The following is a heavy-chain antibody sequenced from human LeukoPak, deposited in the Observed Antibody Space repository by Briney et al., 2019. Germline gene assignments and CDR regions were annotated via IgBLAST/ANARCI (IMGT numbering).Heavy chain of an antibody. J-gene: IGHJ4*02. CDR2: ISGSGGST. Sequence: GGSLRLSCAASGFTFSSYAMSWVRQAPGKGLEWVSAISGSGGSTNYADSVKGRFTISRDNSKNTLYLQMNSLRAEDTAVYYCAKDPGYCSGGSCHDYWGQGTLVTVSS. D-gene: IGHD2-15*01. V-gene: IGHV3-23*01. CDR1: GFTFSSYA. CDR3: AKDPGYCSGGSCHDY.